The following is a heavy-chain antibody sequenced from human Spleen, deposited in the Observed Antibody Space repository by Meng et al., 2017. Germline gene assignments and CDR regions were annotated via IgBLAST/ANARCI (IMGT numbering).Heavy chain of an antibody. CDR3: ARQSDYYDSTGWNYYFHY. CDR2: IHTSGST. V-gene: IGHV4-4*07. D-gene: IGHD3-22*01. Sequence: SETLSLTCTVSGGSISSYYWSWIRQPAGKGLEWIGRIHTSGSTNYNPSLTSRVTMSVDTSNNQFSLTLSSVTAADTAVYYCARQSDYYDSTGWNYYFHYWGQGTLVTVSS. CDR1: GGSISSYY. J-gene: IGHJ4*02.